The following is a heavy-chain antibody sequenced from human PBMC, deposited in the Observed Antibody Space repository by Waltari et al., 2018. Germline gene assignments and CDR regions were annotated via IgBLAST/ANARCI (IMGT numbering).Heavy chain of an antibody. CDR3: ARGSSGWYFDY. Sequence: QVQLVQSGAEVKKPGASVKVSCKASGYTFTGYYMHWVRQAPGQGLEWMGWFNPNRGGTNYAQKFQGRVTMTRDTSISTAYMELSRLGSDDTAVYYCARGSSGWYFDYLCQGTLVTVSS. V-gene: IGHV1-2*02. CDR1: GYTFTGYY. J-gene: IGHJ4*02. D-gene: IGHD6-19*01. CDR2: FNPNRGGT.